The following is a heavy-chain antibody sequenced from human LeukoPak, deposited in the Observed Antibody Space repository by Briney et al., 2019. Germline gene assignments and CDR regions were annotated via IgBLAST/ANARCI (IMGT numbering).Heavy chain of an antibody. D-gene: IGHD3-22*01. CDR2: IYYSGST. J-gene: IGHJ4*02. Sequence: KPSETLSLTCTVSGGSISSYYWSWIRQPPGKGLEWIGYIYYSGSTNYNPSLKSRVTISVDTSKNQFSLKLSSVTAADTAVYYCARVVRSITMIVVNRGGFYFDYWGQGTLVTVSS. CDR3: ARVVRSITMIVVNRGGFYFDY. CDR1: GGSISSYY. V-gene: IGHV4-59*01.